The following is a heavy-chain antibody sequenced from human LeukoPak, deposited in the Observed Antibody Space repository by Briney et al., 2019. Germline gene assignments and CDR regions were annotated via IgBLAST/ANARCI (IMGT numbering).Heavy chain of an antibody. D-gene: IGHD3-22*01. CDR2: ISAYNGNT. CDR3: ARTSSGYYYVDY. Sequence: GASVKVSCKASGYTFTNFGISWVRQAPGQGLEWMGWISAYNGNTNYAQRLQGRVTMTTDTSTSTAYMELRSLRSDDTAVYYCARTSSGYYYVDYWGQGTLVTVSS. CDR1: GYTFTNFG. J-gene: IGHJ4*02. V-gene: IGHV1-18*01.